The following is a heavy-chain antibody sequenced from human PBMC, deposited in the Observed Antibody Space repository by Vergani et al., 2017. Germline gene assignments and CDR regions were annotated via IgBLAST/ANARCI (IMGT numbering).Heavy chain of an antibody. V-gene: IGHV4-34*01. CDR3: ARALQYGSSSTRCDP. Sequence: QVQLQQWGAGLLKPSETLSLTCAVYGGSFSGYYWSWIRQPPGKGLEWIGEINHSGSTNYNPSLKSRVTISVDTSKNQFSLKLSSVTAADTAVYYCARALQYGSSSTRCDPWGQGTLVTVSS. D-gene: IGHD6-6*01. J-gene: IGHJ5*02. CDR2: INHSGST. CDR1: GGSFSGYY.